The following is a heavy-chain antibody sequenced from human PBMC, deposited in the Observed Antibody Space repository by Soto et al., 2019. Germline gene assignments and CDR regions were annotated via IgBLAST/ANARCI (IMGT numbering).Heavy chain of an antibody. CDR3: ARHIPYCSGGSCYLRARYYYYMDV. V-gene: IGHV4-39*01. D-gene: IGHD2-15*01. CDR1: GGSISSSSYY. J-gene: IGHJ6*03. CDR2: IYYSGST. Sequence: QLQLQESGPGLVKPSETLSLTCTVSGGSISSSSYYWGWIRQPPGKGLEWIGSIYYSGSTYYNPSLKSRVTISVDTSKNQFSLKLSSVTAADTAVYYCARHIPYCSGGSCYLRARYYYYMDVWGKGTTVTVSS.